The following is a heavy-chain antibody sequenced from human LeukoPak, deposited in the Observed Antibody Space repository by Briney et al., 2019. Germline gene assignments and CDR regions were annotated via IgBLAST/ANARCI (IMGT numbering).Heavy chain of an antibody. CDR1: GFTFSSYE. Sequence: GGSLRLSCAASGFTFSSYEMNWVRQAPGKGLEWVSYISSSGSTIYYADSVKGRFTISRDNAKNSLYLQMNSPRAEDTAVYYCARDPRNIKRWQQLGGMDVWGQGTTVTVSS. CDR2: ISSSGSTI. CDR3: ARDPRNIKRWQQLGGMDV. V-gene: IGHV3-48*03. J-gene: IGHJ6*02. D-gene: IGHD6-13*01.